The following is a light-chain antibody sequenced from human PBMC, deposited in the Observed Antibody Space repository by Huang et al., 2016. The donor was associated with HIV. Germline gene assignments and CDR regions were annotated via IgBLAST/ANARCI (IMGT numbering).Light chain of an antibody. Sequence: DIQMTQSPSTLSASVGDRVTITCRASQSVGNWLAWYQQKPGQAPKLLIYTASTLQNGVPSRFSGSGSETEFTLTINRLQPDDFATYYCQQYNRFYTFGQGTRLDIK. CDR1: QSVGNW. V-gene: IGKV1-5*03. J-gene: IGKJ2*01. CDR2: TAS. CDR3: QQYNRFYT.